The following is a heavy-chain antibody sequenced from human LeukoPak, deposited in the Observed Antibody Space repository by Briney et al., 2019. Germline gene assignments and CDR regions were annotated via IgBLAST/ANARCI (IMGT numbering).Heavy chain of an antibody. CDR1: GGSISSYY. J-gene: IGHJ3*01. V-gene: IGHV4-4*07. Sequence: NPSETLSLTCTVSGGSISSYYWSWIRQPAGKGLEGIGGIYTSGSTNYNPSLKSRVTMAVDTTKNEFSLKLSSVTDADTAVYFCAHGLVTMARGIRPYHVLDLWGQGTMVTVSS. CDR2: IYTSGST. D-gene: IGHD3-10*01. CDR3: AHGLVTMARGIRPYHVLDL.